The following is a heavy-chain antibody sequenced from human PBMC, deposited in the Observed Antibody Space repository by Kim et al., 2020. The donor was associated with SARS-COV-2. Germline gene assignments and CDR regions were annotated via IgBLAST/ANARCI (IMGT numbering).Heavy chain of an antibody. CDR3: AKGDHSSGWYNYFDY. CDR1: GFTFDDYA. CDR2: ISWNSGSI. J-gene: IGHJ4*02. V-gene: IGHV3-9*01. Sequence: GGSLRLSCAASGFTFDDYAMHWVRQAPGKGLEWVSGISWNSGSIGYADSVKGRFTISRDNAKNSLYLQMNSLRAEDTALYYCAKGDHSSGWYNYFDYWGQGTLVTVSS. D-gene: IGHD6-19*01.